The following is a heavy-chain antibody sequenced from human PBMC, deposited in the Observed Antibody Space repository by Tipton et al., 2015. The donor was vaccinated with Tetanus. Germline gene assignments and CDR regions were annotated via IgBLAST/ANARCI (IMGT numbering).Heavy chain of an antibody. J-gene: IGHJ5*02. CDR2: ILWNSARI. CDR3: TKDLSPGGVDR. CDR1: GSTFDEPA. V-gene: IGHV3-9*01. Sequence: SLRLSCAVSGSTFDEPAMHWVRQAPGKGLEWVSGILWNSARIDYADSVRGRFTISIDNARNSLYLEMNSLRAEDTALYYWTKDLSPGGVDRWGQGTLVIVS. D-gene: IGHD4-23*01.